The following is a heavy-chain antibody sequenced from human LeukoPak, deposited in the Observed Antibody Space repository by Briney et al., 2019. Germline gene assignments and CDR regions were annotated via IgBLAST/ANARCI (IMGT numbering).Heavy chain of an antibody. D-gene: IGHD6-19*01. CDR1: GFTFSSYG. J-gene: IGHJ4*02. V-gene: IGHV3-33*01. CDR3: ARDHSSGWYSDYFDY. Sequence: GRSLRLSCAASGFTFSSYGMHWVRQAPGKGLEWVAVIWYDGSNKYYADSVKGRFTISRDNSKNALYLQMNSLRAEDTAVYYCARDHSSGWYSDYFDYWGQGTLVTVSS. CDR2: IWYDGSNK.